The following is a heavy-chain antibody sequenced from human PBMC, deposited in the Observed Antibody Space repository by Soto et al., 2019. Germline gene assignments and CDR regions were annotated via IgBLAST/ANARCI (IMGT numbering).Heavy chain of an antibody. CDR1: GDSINNSY. CDR3: AKEGSGGYNWFDD. Sequence: SETLSLTCTVSGDSINNSYWSWIRQPAGKGLEWIGRIYSSGTTNFNPSLKTRVTMSADMSKNQLSLKLRPVTAADTAVYYCAKEGSGGYNWFDDWGPGTLVTVSS. J-gene: IGHJ5*02. CDR2: IYSSGTT. V-gene: IGHV4-4*07. D-gene: IGHD3-16*01.